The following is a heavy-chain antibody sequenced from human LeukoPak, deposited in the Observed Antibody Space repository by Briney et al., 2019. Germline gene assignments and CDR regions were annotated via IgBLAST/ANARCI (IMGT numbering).Heavy chain of an antibody. CDR1: GFTFSSYG. CDR2: TKQDESEK. V-gene: IGHV3-7*05. J-gene: IGHJ2*01. CDR3: ARISNAYWYFDL. Sequence: PGGSLRLSCAASGFTFSSYGMHWVRQPPGKGLEWVANTKQDESEKYYVDSVKGRFTISRDNAKNSLYLQMNSLRAEDTAVYYCARISNAYWYFDLWGRGTLVTVSS.